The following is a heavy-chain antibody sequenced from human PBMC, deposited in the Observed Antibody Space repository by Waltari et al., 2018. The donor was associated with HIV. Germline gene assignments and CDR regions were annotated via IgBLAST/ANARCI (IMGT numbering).Heavy chain of an antibody. D-gene: IGHD3-22*01. V-gene: IGHV3-15*01. Sequence: EVQLVESGGGVLKPGGSLRLSCAATGVSFSDVWLNGVRQAPGQGLEWVGQIKSKTEGWTTDYAAPVKGRFTISRDDSKNMLFLEMNSLNTDDTASYYCTVGKSSGYYWGQGTLVTVSS. CDR1: GVSFSDVW. J-gene: IGHJ4*02. CDR2: IKSKTEGWTT. CDR3: TVGKSSGYY.